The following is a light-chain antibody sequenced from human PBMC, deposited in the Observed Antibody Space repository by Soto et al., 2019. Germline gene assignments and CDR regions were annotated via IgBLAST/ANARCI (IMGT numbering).Light chain of an antibody. Sequence: QSVLTQPPSVSAAPGQKVTISCSGSSSNIGNNYVSWYQQLPGTAPKLLIYENNKRPSGIPDRFSGSKSGTSATLGITGLQTGDEADYYCGTWDSSLSAVFVFGTGTKLTAL. J-gene: IGLJ1*01. CDR1: SSNIGNNY. V-gene: IGLV1-51*02. CDR2: ENN. CDR3: GTWDSSLSAVFV.